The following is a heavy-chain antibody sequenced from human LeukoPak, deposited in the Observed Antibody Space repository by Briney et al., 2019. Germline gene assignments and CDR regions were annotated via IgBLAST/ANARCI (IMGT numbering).Heavy chain of an antibody. Sequence: SETLSLTCTVSGGSISSYYWSWIRQPPGKGLEWIGYIYYSGSTNYNPSLKSRVTISVDTSKNQFSLKLSSVTAADTAVYYCARSYGSGRLGYYFDYWGQGTLVTVSS. CDR3: ARSYGSGRLGYYFDY. CDR1: GGSISSYY. V-gene: IGHV4-59*01. CDR2: IYYSGST. J-gene: IGHJ4*02. D-gene: IGHD3-10*01.